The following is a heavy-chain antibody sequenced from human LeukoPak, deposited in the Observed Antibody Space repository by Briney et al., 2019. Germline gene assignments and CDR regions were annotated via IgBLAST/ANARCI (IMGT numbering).Heavy chain of an antibody. CDR3: ARGPSGYHNT. J-gene: IGHJ4*02. Sequence: GGSLRLSCAASGFTFDDYGMSWGRQAPEKGLEWVSGINWNGGSTGYADSVKGRFTISRDNSKNTLYLQMNSLRAEDTAVYYCARGPSGYHNTGGQGTLVTVSS. CDR2: INWNGGST. CDR1: GFTFDDYG. V-gene: IGHV3-20*04. D-gene: IGHD5-12*01.